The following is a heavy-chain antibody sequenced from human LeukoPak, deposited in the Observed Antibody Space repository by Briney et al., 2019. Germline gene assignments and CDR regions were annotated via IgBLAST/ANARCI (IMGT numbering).Heavy chain of an antibody. Sequence: GGSLRLSCAASGFTFSSYAMSWVRQAPGKGLEWVSAITGSGGSTYYAASVKGRFSISRDNAKNTLYLQMNSLRVEDTAVYYCARGRPHGNDYWGQGTLVTVSS. V-gene: IGHV3-23*01. J-gene: IGHJ4*02. CDR2: ITGSGGST. CDR1: GFTFSSYA. CDR3: ARGRPHGNDY. D-gene: IGHD4-23*01.